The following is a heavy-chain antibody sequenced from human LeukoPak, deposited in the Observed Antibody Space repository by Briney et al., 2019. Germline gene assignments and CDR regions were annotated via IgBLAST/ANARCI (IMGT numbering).Heavy chain of an antibody. CDR3: ARGESLMRSDLTYYYYYYMDV. J-gene: IGHJ6*03. V-gene: IGHV3-48*01. CDR1: GFTFSSYS. CDR2: ISSSSSTI. Sequence: PGGSLRLSCAASGFTFSSYSMNWVRQAPGKGLEWVSYISSSSSTIYYADSVKGRFTISRDNAKNSLYLQMNSLRAEDTAVYYCARGESLMRSDLTYYYYYYMDVWGKGTTVTVSS. D-gene: IGHD2-8*01.